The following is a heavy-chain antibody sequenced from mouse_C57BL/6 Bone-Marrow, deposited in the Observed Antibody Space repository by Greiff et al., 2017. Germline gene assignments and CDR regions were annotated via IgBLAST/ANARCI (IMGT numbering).Heavy chain of an antibody. CDR1: GFTFSDYG. Sequence: EVMLVESGGGLVKPGGSLKLSCAASGFTFSDYGMHWVRQAPEQGLEWVAYISSGSSTIYYADTVKGRFTIARDNAKNTLFLQMTSLRSEDTAMYYCAENYYGSSYYCAYWGQGTLVTVSA. J-gene: IGHJ3*01. CDR2: ISSGSSTI. D-gene: IGHD1-1*01. V-gene: IGHV5-17*01. CDR3: AENYYGSSYYCAY.